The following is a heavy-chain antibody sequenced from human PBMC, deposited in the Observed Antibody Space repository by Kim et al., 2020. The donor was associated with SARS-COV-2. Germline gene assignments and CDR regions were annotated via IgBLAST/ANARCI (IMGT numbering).Heavy chain of an antibody. CDR3: AKDRTGSTRGYFYDY. D-gene: IGHD3-10*01. J-gene: IGHJ4*02. Sequence: SSKGRFTISRDNSKNTLYRQINSQTAEATALYYCAKDRTGSTRGYFYDYWGQGTLVTVSS. V-gene: IGHV3-23*01.